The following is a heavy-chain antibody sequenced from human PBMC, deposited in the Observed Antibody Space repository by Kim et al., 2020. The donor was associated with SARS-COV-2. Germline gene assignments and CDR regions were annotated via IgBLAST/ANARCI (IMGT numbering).Heavy chain of an antibody. V-gene: IGHV4-4*02. CDR2: IFHSGKT. Sequence: SETLSLTCAVSGGSVGTNYWWCWVRPPPGGVLGWVGEIFHSGKTNYHLSLKSRVTLSVDKNKNHFSLILTSLTAATTGIYYCARNTVTTGFDVWGQGTLVTVSS. D-gene: IGHD4-17*01. CDR1: GGSVGTNYW. CDR3: ARNTVTTGFDV. J-gene: IGHJ4*02.